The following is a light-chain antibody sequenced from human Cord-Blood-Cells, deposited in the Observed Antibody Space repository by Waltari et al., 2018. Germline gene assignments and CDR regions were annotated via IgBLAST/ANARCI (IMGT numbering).Light chain of an antibody. V-gene: IGKV3-11*01. J-gene: IGKJ4*01. CDR3: QQRSNWLT. Sequence: EIVLPHSPATLSLSPGERATLSCRASQSVSSYLAWYQQKPGQAPRLLIYDASNRATGIPARFSGSGSGTDFTLTISSLEPEDFAVYYCQQRSNWLTFGGGTKVEIK. CDR1: QSVSSY. CDR2: DAS.